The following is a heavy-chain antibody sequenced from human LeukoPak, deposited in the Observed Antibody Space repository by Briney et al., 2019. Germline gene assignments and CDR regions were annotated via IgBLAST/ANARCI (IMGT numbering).Heavy chain of an antibody. V-gene: IGHV3-23*01. CDR3: AKDYDSSGYYQPSPFDY. CDR2: ISGSGCST. Sequence: GGSLRLSCAASEFTFSSYAMSWVRQAPGKGLEWVLAISGSGCSTYYADSVKGRFTISRDNSKNTLYLQINSLRAEDTAVYYCAKDYDSSGYYQPSPFDYWGQRTLVTVSS. J-gene: IGHJ4*02. D-gene: IGHD3-22*01. CDR1: EFTFSSYA.